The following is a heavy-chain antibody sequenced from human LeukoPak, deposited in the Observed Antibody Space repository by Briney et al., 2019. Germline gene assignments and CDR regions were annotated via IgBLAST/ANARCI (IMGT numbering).Heavy chain of an antibody. Sequence: SETLSLTCTVSGGSISSYYWSWIRQPPGKGLERIGYIYYSGSTNYNPSLKSRVTISVDTSKNQFSLKLSSVTAADTAVYYCARRPGEWVTYGRNWLDPWGQGTVVTVSS. V-gene: IGHV4-59*01. CDR3: ARRPGEWVTYGRNWLDP. CDR1: GGSISSYY. D-gene: IGHD3-16*01. CDR2: IYYSGST. J-gene: IGHJ5*02.